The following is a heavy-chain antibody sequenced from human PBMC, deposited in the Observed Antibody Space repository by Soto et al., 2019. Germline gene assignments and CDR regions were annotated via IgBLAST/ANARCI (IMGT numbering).Heavy chain of an antibody. J-gene: IGHJ5*02. CDR3: ARTYYDFWSGYYHNNWFDP. D-gene: IGHD3-3*01. V-gene: IGHV4-31*03. Sequence: SETLSLTCTVSGGSISSGGYYWSWIRQHPGKGLEWIGYIYYSGSTYHNPSLKSRVTISVDTSKNQFSLKLSSVTAADTAVYYCARTYYDFWSGYYHNNWFDPWGQGTLVTVSS. CDR1: GGSISSGGYY. CDR2: IYYSGST.